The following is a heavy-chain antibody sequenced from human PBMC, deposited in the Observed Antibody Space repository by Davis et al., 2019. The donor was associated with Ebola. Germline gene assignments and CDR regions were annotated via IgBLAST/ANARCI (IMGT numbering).Heavy chain of an antibody. CDR3: AAGQGWLQLWGSYYYYYMDV. V-gene: IGHV1-69*10. CDR1: GGTFSSYA. CDR2: IIPILGIA. D-gene: IGHD5-24*01. J-gene: IGHJ6*03. Sequence: SVKVSCKASGGTFSSYAISWVRQAPGQGLEWMGGIIPILGIANYAQKFQGRVTITADESTSTAYMELSSLRSEDTAVYYCAAGQGWLQLWGSYYYYYMDVWGKGTTVTVSS.